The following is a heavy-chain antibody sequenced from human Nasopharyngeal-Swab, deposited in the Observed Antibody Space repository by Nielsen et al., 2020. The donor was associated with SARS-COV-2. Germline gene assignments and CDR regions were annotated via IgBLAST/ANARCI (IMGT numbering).Heavy chain of an antibody. CDR3: VKDVKTVVGITTIFDS. CDR1: GFKFADYA. Sequence: GGSLRLSCAASGFKFADYAMHWVRQGPGQGLEWVSGISWNSGDTGYADSVKGRFTISRDDAKNSLYMQMNSLRPEDTALYYCVKDVKTVVGITTIFDSWGQGTLVTVSS. V-gene: IGHV3-9*01. D-gene: IGHD2-21*01. J-gene: IGHJ4*02. CDR2: ISWNSGDT.